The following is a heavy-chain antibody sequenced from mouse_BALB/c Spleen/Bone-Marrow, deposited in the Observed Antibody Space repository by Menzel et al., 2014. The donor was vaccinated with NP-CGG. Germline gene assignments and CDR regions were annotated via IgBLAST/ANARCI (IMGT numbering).Heavy chain of an antibody. CDR1: GYTFXSYY. V-gene: IGHV1S81*02. J-gene: IGHJ3*01. CDR2: INPSNGGT. D-gene: IGHD2-1*01. CDR3: TRSNGNWFAY. Sequence: VHLVESGAELVKPGASVKLSCKASGYTFXSYYMYWVKQRPGQGLEWIGEINPSNGGTNFNEKFKSKATLTVDKSSSTAYMQLSSLTSEDSAVYYCTRSNGNWFAYWGQGTLVTVSA.